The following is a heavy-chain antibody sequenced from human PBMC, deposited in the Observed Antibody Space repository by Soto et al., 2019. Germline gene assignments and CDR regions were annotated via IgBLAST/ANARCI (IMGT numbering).Heavy chain of an antibody. CDR1: GFTFSSYS. CDR3: AREETTGTTYLVPPVAG. V-gene: IGHV3-21*01. CDR2: ISSSSSYI. D-gene: IGHD1-1*01. Sequence: GGSLRLSCAASGFTFSSYSMNWVRQAPGKGLEWVSSISSSSSYIYYADSVKGRFTISRDNAKNSLYLQMNSLRAEDTAVYYCAREETTGTTYLVPPVAGWGQGTLVTVSS. J-gene: IGHJ4*02.